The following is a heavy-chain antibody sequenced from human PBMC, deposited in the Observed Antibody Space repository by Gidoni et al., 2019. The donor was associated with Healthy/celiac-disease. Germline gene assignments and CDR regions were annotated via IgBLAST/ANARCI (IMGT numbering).Heavy chain of an antibody. J-gene: IGHJ6*02. V-gene: IGHV3-30*18. Sequence: QVQLVESGGGVVEPGRSLRICCAACGFTFSSYGMHWVRQAPGKGLEWVAVISYDGSNKYYADSVKGRFTISRDNSKNTLYLQMNSLRAEDTAVYYCAKDFTSSSSSHYYYYGMDVWGQGTTVTVSS. CDR2: ISYDGSNK. D-gene: IGHD6-6*01. CDR1: GFTFSSYG. CDR3: AKDFTSSSSSHYYYYGMDV.